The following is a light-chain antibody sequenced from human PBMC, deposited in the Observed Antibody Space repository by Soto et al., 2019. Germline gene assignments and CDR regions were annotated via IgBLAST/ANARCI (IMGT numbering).Light chain of an antibody. J-gene: IGLJ1*01. CDR1: SSDVGGYNY. CDR3: CSYAGIQEV. CDR2: DVS. V-gene: IGLV2-11*01. Sequence: QSELTQPRSVSGSPGQSVTISCTGTSSDVGGYNYVSWYQQHPGKAPKLMIYDVSKRPSGVPDRFSGSKSGNTASLTISGLQAEDEADYYCCSYAGIQEVFGTGPKVTVL.